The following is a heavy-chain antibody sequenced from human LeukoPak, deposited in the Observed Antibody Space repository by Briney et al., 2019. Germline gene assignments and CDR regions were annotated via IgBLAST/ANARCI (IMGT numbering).Heavy chain of an antibody. CDR1: GFTFSNYG. CDR3: AGATKWLAHDF. CDR2: IWYDGSNK. V-gene: IGHV3-33*01. Sequence: GGSLRLSCAASGFTFSNYGMHWVRQAPGKGLEWVAAIWYDGSNKYYGDSVKGRFTISRDNYKNTLFLQMKSLRADDTAVYYCAGATKWLAHDFWGQGTLVTVSS. J-gene: IGHJ4*02. D-gene: IGHD6-19*01.